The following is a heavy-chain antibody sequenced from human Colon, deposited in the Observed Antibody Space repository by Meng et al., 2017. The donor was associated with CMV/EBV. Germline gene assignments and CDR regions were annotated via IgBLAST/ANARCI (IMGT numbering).Heavy chain of an antibody. J-gene: IGHJ4*02. Sequence: GESLKISCAASGLTFNGYGLHWVRQAPGKGLDWVAFIGSDGSIKRYADSVKGRFTASRDNARNSLYLQMNSLRAEDTAVYYCARIHYDSWSGYYRDYWGQGALVTVSS. CDR1: GLTFNGYG. CDR2: IGSDGSIK. V-gene: IGHV3-33*01. CDR3: ARIHYDSWSGYYRDY. D-gene: IGHD3-3*01.